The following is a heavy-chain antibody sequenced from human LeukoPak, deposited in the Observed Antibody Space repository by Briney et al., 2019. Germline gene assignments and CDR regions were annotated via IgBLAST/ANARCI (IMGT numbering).Heavy chain of an antibody. CDR3: AREDYYDSSGYPSGGFDY. Sequence: GGSLRLSCAASGFTFSSYEMNWVRQAPGKGLVWVSRINSDGSSTSYADSVKGRFTISRDNAKNTLYLQMNSLRAEDTAVYYCAREDYYDSSGYPSGGFDYWGQGTLVTVSS. J-gene: IGHJ4*02. CDR1: GFTFSSYE. D-gene: IGHD3-22*01. V-gene: IGHV3-74*01. CDR2: INSDGSST.